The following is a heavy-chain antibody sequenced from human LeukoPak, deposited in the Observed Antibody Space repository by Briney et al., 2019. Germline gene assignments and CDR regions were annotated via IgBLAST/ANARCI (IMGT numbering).Heavy chain of an antibody. V-gene: IGHV5-51*01. D-gene: IGHD5-24*01. CDR3: ATLRDGYHFYDY. Sequence: GESLKISCKSSGNNFRKHWIAWVRQMPGKGLELMGYIYPGDSDTRYSPSFQGHVTISADTSISTAYLQWSSVKASDTAMYYCATLRDGYHFYDYWGQGALVTVSS. CDR2: IYPGDSDT. CDR1: GNNFRKHW. J-gene: IGHJ4*02.